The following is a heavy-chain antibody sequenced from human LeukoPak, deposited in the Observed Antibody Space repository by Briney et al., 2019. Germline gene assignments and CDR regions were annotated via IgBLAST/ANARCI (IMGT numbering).Heavy chain of an antibody. CDR2: IRFDGTIK. J-gene: IGHJ3*02. Sequence: GGSLRLSCEVSGFTFSSYGMHWVRQAPGKGLEWVAFIRFDGTIKYYADSVKGRFTISRDNSKNTLYMQMNSLRAEDTAVYYCARDQDWGSFDIWGQGTMVTVSS. CDR1: GFTFSSYG. D-gene: IGHD7-27*01. V-gene: IGHV3-30*02. CDR3: ARDQDWGSFDI.